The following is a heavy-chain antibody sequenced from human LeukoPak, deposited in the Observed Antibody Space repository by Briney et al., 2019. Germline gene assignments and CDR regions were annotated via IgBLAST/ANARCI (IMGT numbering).Heavy chain of an antibody. Sequence: GGSLRLSCAASGFTFSSHAMNWVRQAPGKGLEWVSYISSGGSATHYADSVKGRFTISRDNAKSSLYLQMNSLRAEDTAIYYCTIDCGRDCHWFDPWGQGTWSPSPQ. V-gene: IGHV3-48*03. CDR3: TIDCGRDCHWFDP. CDR2: ISSGGSAT. CDR1: GFTFSSHA. D-gene: IGHD2-21*02. J-gene: IGHJ5*02.